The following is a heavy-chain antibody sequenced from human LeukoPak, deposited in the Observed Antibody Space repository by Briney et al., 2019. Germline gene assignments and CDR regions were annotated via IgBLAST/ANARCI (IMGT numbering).Heavy chain of an antibody. CDR2: IIPIFGTA. CDR3: AREAPYSSWYYSGGYWFDP. J-gene: IGHJ5*02. CDR1: GGTFSSYA. Sequence: SVKVSCKASGGTFSSYAISWVRQAPGQGLEWMGGIIPIFGTANYAQKFQGRVTITADESTSTAYMELSSLRSEDTAVYYCAREAPYSSWYYSGGYWFDPWGQGTLVTVSS. V-gene: IGHV1-69*01. D-gene: IGHD6-13*01.